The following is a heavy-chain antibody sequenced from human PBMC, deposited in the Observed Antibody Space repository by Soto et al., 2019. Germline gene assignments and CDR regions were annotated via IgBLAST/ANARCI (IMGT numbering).Heavy chain of an antibody. V-gene: IGHV1-18*01. CDR1: GYTLIRYG. J-gene: IGHJ6*02. Sequence: QVQLVQSAAEVKKPGASVRVSCTASGYTLIRYGIAWVRQAPGQGLEWMGWISPYNDYTIYAQKLQGRVTMTADTSTRTVYMELRGLKSDDTAVYSCARGGYYDNTWGRLSHYGLDVWGQGTSVTVSS. CDR3: ARGGYYDNTWGRLSHYGLDV. CDR2: ISPYNDYT. D-gene: IGHD3-16*01.